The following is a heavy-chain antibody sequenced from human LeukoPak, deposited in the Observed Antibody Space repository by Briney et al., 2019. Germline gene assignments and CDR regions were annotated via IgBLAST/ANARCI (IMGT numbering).Heavy chain of an antibody. CDR1: GYTFTGYY. CDR3: ARGSILGYCSSTSCYRYNWFDP. CDR2: INPNSGGT. D-gene: IGHD2-2*01. Sequence: ASVKVSCKASGYTFTGYYMHWVRQAPGQGLEWMGWINPNSGGTNYAQKFQGRVTMTTDTSTSTAYMELRSLRSDDTAVYYCARGSILGYCSSTSCYRYNWFDPWGQGTLVTVSS. J-gene: IGHJ5*02. V-gene: IGHV1-2*02.